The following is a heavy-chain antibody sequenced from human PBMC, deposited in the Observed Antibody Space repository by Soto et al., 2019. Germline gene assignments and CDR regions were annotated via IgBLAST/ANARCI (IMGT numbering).Heavy chain of an antibody. CDR2: IVVGSGNT. CDR3: AAFSNYSDYYYYYGMDV. V-gene: IGHV1-58*01. J-gene: IGHJ6*02. D-gene: IGHD4-4*01. CDR1: WFTLSSSA. Sequence: GGPVKGSCQASWFTLSSSAVQGVGQAPGKTLEWIGWIVVGSGNTNYAQKFQERVTITRDMSTSTAYMELSSLRSEDTAVYYCAAFSNYSDYYYYYGMDVWGQGTTVTVSS.